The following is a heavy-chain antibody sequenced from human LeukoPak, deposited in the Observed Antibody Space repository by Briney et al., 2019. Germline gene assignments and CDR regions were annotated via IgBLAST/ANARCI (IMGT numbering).Heavy chain of an antibody. CDR2: IIPIFGTA. Sequence: SVKVSCKASGGTFSSYAISWVRQAPGQGLEWMGRIIPIFGTANYEQKFQGRVTITTDESTSTAYMELSSLRSEDTAVYYCATAMDLWFGELFYMDVWGKGTTVTVSS. D-gene: IGHD3-10*01. V-gene: IGHV1-69*05. J-gene: IGHJ6*03. CDR3: ATAMDLWFGELFYMDV. CDR1: GGTFSSYA.